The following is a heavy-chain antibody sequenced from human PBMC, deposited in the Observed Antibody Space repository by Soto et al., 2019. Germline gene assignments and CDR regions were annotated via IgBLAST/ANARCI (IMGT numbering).Heavy chain of an antibody. V-gene: IGHV4-4*07. D-gene: IGHD3-22*01. CDR1: GGSISSYY. J-gene: IGHJ4*02. CDR2: IYTSGST. CDR3: ARDIRYYDSSGYYFISDY. Sequence: SETLSLTCTVSGGSISSYYWSWIRQPAGKGLEWIGRIYTSGSTNYNPSLKSRVTMSVDASKNQFSLKLSSVTAADTAVYYCARDIRYYDSSGYYFISDYWGQGTLVTVSS.